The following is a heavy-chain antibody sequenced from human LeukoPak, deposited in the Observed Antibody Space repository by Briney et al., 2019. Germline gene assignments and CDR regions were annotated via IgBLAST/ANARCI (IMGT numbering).Heavy chain of an antibody. Sequence: SETLSLTCTVSGGSISSYYWSWIRQPPGKGLEWIGEINHSGSTNYNPSLKSRVTISVDTSKNQFSLKLSSVTAADTAVYYCARGLLYSGSSGWFDPWGQGTLVTVSS. CDR3: ARGLLYSGSSGWFDP. D-gene: IGHD6-6*01. CDR2: INHSGST. J-gene: IGHJ5*02. V-gene: IGHV4-34*01. CDR1: GGSISSYY.